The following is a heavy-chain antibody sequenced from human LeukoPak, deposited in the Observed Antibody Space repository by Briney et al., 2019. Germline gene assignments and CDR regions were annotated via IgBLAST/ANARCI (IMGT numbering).Heavy chain of an antibody. J-gene: IGHJ4*02. CDR3: ARGPGTLAS. V-gene: IGHV6-1*01. Sequence: SQTLSLTCALSGDTVSNNSATWNWIRQSPSRGLEWLGRTYYRSKWYSHYAVSVKSRINTNADTSKNQFSLQLNSVTPEDTAVYYCARGPGTLASWGQGTLVTVSS. CDR1: GDTVSNNSAT. CDR2: TYYRSKWYS.